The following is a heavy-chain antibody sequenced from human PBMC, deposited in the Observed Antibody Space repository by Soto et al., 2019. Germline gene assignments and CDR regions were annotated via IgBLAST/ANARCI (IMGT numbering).Heavy chain of an antibody. Sequence: QVQLVQSGAEVKKPGASVKVSCKASGYTFTSYDINWVRQATGHGLEWMGWMNPNSGNTGYAQKFQGRVTMTRNTSISTAYMELSSLRSEDTAVYYCARVGCAVVAVHDFYYYYGMDVWCQGTTVTVSS. V-gene: IGHV1-8*01. CDR2: MNPNSGNT. D-gene: IGHD2-15*01. CDR1: GYTFTSYD. CDR3: ARVGCAVVAVHDFYYYYGMDV. J-gene: IGHJ6*02.